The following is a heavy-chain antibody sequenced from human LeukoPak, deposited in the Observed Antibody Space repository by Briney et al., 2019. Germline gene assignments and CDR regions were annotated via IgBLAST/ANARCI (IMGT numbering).Heavy chain of an antibody. CDR1: GFTFSNYW. J-gene: IGHJ4*02. CDR3: ANEIRPNDY. V-gene: IGHV3-7*03. Sequence: GGSLRLSCAASGFTFSNYWMSWVRQAPGKGLEWAANIKQDGGEKYYVDSVKGRFTISRDNSKNTLYLQMSSLRAEDTAVYYCANEIRPNDYWGQGTQVTVSS. CDR2: IKQDGGEK. D-gene: IGHD4-17*01.